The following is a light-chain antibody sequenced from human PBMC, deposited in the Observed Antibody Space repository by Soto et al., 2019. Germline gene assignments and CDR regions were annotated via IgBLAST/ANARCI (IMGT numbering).Light chain of an antibody. CDR3: SSYTTSTTYV. CDR1: SSDIGSYNY. CDR2: EVN. J-gene: IGLJ1*01. Sequence: QSALTQPASVSGSPGQSTTISCTGTSSDIGSYNYVSWYQQHPGRAPRLMIYEVNNRPSGVSNRFSGSKSGNTASLTISGLQAEDEADYYCSSYTTSTTYVFGPGPKLTVL. V-gene: IGLV2-14*01.